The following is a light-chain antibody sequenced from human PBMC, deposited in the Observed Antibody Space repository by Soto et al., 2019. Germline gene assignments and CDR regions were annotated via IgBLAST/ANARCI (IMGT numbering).Light chain of an antibody. CDR2: DVS. CDR1: SSDVGGYIY. CDR3: SSYTSGSTLVM. Sequence: QSALTQPASVSGSPGQSITISCTATSSDVGGYIYVSWYQHHPGKAPKLMIYDVSNRPSGVSNRFSASKSGNTASLTISGLQAEDEADYYCSSYTSGSTLVMFGGGTKLTVL. V-gene: IGLV2-14*03. J-gene: IGLJ3*02.